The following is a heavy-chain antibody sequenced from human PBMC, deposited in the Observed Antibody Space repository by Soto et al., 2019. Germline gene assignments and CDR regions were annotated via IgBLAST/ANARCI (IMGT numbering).Heavy chain of an antibody. Sequence: GGSLSLSCAASGFTISNYGMHWVRQAPGEGLEWVAVIRNDGSNEYYADSVKGRFTISRDNPKHTLYLQMNSLGAEDTAVYYCAKGPAGGDTHRSADYWGQGALVTVPS. CDR2: IRNDGSNE. CDR3: AKGPAGGDTHRSADY. J-gene: IGHJ4*02. CDR1: GFTISNYG. V-gene: IGHV3-30*05. D-gene: IGHD3-16*01.